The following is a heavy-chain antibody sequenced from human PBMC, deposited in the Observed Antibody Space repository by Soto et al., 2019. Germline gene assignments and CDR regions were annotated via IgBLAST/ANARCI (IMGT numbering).Heavy chain of an antibody. CDR2: IIVASGRT. D-gene: IGHD2-21*02. CDR3: VAELYSGGGCCSFDF. J-gene: IGHJ3*01. V-gene: IGHV1-58*01. CDR1: GFTFTNSA. Sequence: QVQIVQSGPEVKRPGTSVRVSCKTSGFTFTNSAVQWVRQARGQRLEWIGWIIVASGRTNYAREVQERVTISRDTSTSTAYMELSGRRSEDTAVYYCVAELYSGGGCCSFDFWGQGTMVTVSS.